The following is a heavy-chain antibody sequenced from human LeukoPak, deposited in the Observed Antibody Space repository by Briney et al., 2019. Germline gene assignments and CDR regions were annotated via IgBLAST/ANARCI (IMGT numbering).Heavy chain of an antibody. CDR3: AKDKRNLDAFDI. Sequence: PGGSLRLSCAASGFTFSSYGMHWVRQAPGKGLEWVAFVRYDGSNKYYADSVKGRFTISRDNSKNTVYLQMNSLRADDTAVYYCAKDKRNLDAFDIWGQGTMVTVSS. CDR1: GFTFSSYG. CDR2: VRYDGSNK. J-gene: IGHJ3*02. V-gene: IGHV3-30*02. D-gene: IGHD1-14*01.